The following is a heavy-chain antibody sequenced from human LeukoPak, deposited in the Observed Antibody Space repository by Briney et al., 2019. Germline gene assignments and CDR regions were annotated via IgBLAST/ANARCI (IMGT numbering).Heavy chain of an antibody. CDR2: INHSGST. CDR3: ARSGSWLYNWFDP. CDR1: GGSFSGYY. D-gene: IGHD6-13*01. V-gene: IGHV4-34*01. J-gene: IGHJ5*02. Sequence: SETLSLTCAVYGGSFSGYYWSWIRQPPGKGLEWIGEINHSGSTNYNPSLKSRVTISVDTSKNQFSLKLSSVTAADTAVYYCARSGSWLYNWFDPWGQGTLVTVSS.